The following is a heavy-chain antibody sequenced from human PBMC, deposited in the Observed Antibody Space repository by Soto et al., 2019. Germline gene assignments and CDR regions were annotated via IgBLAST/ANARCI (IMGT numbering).Heavy chain of an antibody. J-gene: IGHJ4*02. Sequence: ASVKVSCKSSGGTFSSYTISWVRQAPGQGLEWMGRIIPILGIANYAQKFQGRVTITADKSTSTAYMELSSLRSEDTAVYYCARVPFSSTEGPESSFDYWGQGTLVTVSS. CDR1: GGTFSSYT. D-gene: IGHD3-10*01. V-gene: IGHV1-69*02. CDR3: ARVPFSSTEGPESSFDY. CDR2: IIPILGIA.